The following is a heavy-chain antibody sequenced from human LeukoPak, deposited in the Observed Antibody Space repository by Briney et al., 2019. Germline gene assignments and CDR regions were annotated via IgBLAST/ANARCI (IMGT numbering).Heavy chain of an antibody. Sequence: GGSLRLSCAASGFTFSTFWMTWVRQAPGKGLEWVANIRQDGSEKYYVDSVEGRFTISRDNAKKSLFLQMNGLRVEDTAVYYCARDMRGDGFDIWGQGTMVTVSS. J-gene: IGHJ3*02. V-gene: IGHV3-7*04. CDR1: GFTFSTFW. CDR3: ARDMRGDGFDI. CDR2: IRQDGSEK. D-gene: IGHD2-2*01.